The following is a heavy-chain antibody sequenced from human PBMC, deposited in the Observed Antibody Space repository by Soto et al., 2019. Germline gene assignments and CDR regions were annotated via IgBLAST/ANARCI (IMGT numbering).Heavy chain of an antibody. Sequence: PGGSLRLSCAASGFTFSSYAMHWVRQAPGKGLEWVAVISYDGSNKYYADSVKGRFTISRDNSKNTLYLQMNSLRAEDTAVYYCARDGVVCDGGRCYGIPLDVWGKGTTVTVSS. J-gene: IGHJ6*04. D-gene: IGHD2-15*01. CDR3: ARDGVVCDGGRCYGIPLDV. V-gene: IGHV3-30-3*01. CDR1: GFTFSSYA. CDR2: ISYDGSNK.